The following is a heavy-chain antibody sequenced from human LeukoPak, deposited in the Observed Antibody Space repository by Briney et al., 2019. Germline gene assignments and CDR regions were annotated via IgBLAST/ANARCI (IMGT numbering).Heavy chain of an antibody. V-gene: IGHV3-21*01. Sequence: GGSLRLSCAASGFTFSNYTMNWVRQAPGKGLEWVSSISSSSGYIHYVDSVKGRFTISRDNAKNTLYLQMNSLRAEDTAVYYCAREQYYDFWSGYYTYFDYWGQGTLVTVSS. CDR2: ISSSSGYI. CDR3: AREQYYDFWSGYYTYFDY. D-gene: IGHD3-3*01. CDR1: GFTFSNYT. J-gene: IGHJ4*02.